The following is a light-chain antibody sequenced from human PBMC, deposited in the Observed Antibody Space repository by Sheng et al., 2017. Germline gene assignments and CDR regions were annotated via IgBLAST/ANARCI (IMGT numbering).Light chain of an antibody. CDR3: QQHDNYPRT. CDR2: SAS. CDR1: QAISNY. V-gene: IGKV1-27*01. Sequence: DIQMTQSPSSLSASVGDRVTITCRASQAISNYLAWYQQEPGKVPKLLIYSASTLQSGVPSRFSGSGSGTEFTLTISSLQPEDFATYYCQQHDNYPRTFGQGTKVEIK. J-gene: IGKJ1*01.